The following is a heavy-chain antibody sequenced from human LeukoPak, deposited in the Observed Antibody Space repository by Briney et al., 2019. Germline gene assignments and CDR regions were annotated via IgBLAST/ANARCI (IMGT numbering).Heavy chain of an antibody. Sequence: ASVKVSCKASGYTFTSYYIHWVRQDPGQGLEWMGIINPSGGSTSYAQKFQGRVTMTRDTSTSTVYMELSSLRSEDTALYYCARLPSGGSPPYYFDYWGQGTLVTVSS. CDR3: ARLPSGGSPPYYFDY. CDR2: INPSGGST. V-gene: IGHV1-46*01. J-gene: IGHJ4*02. D-gene: IGHD5-12*01. CDR1: GYTFTSYY.